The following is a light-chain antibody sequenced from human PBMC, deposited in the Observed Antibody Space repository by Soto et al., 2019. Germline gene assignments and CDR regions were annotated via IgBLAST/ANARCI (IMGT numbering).Light chain of an antibody. V-gene: IGKV3-11*01. CDR1: QSVSSY. CDR3: QPRSNWRVT. J-gene: IGKJ5*01. Sequence: IVLTHSRASLYFSALERSTLSGWASQSVSSYLAWYQQKPGQAPRLLIYDASNWATGNPAKFSGSGSGTDFTLAISSLEPEDFSVYYCQPRSNWRVTFGQGTRLEIK. CDR2: DAS.